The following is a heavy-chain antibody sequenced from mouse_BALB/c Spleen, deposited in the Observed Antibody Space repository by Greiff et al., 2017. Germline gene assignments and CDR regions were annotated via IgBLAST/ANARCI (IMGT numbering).Heavy chain of an antibody. CDR2: ISSGGSYT. V-gene: IGHV5-6*01. J-gene: IGHJ2*01. CDR1: GFTFSSYG. D-gene: IGHD2-3*01. CDR3: ARLYDGYYPDY. Sequence: EVMLVESGGDLVKPGGSLKLSCAASGFTFSSYGMSWVRQTPDKRLEWVATISSGGSYTYYPDSVKGRFTISRDNAKNTLYLQMSSLKSEDTAMYYCARLYDGYYPDYWGQGTTLTVSS.